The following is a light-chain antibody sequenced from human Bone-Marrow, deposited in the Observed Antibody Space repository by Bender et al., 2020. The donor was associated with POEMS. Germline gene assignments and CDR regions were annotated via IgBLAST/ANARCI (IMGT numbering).Light chain of an antibody. Sequence: QSVLTQAPSASGTPGQRATISCSGSSSNIGRGAVVWYQQVPGTAPKLLIYSSHRRPSEVPDRFSGSRSGTSASLAISGLQSEDEADYYCAVWDDSLNGWVFGGGTKLTVL. V-gene: IGLV1-44*01. CDR1: SSNIGRGA. CDR3: AVWDDSLNGWV. CDR2: SSH. J-gene: IGLJ3*02.